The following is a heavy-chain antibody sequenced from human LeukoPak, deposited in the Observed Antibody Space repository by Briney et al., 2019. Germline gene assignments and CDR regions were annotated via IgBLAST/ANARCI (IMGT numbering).Heavy chain of an antibody. CDR3: AKIYCGGDCYSEYYFDY. Sequence: PGRSLRLSCAASGFTFDDYAMHWVRQAPGKGLEWVSGISWNSGSIGYADPVKGRFTISRDSAKNSLYLQMNSLRAEDTALYYCAKIYCGGDCYSEYYFDYWGQGTLVTVSS. CDR2: ISWNSGSI. J-gene: IGHJ4*02. V-gene: IGHV3-9*01. D-gene: IGHD2-21*02. CDR1: GFTFDDYA.